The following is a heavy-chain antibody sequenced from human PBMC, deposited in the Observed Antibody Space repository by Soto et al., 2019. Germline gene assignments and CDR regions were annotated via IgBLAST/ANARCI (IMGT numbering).Heavy chain of an antibody. CDR3: TRKGDYYDSIGYYYHFDY. Sequence: SETLSLTCAVSGGSISGSNCLSCVRQPPGKGLEWIGEIYQSGSTNYSPSLKSRVTISVDKSKNQSSLKLSSVTAADTAIYYCTRKGDYYDSIGYYYHFDYWGQGTLVTVSS. V-gene: IGHV4-4*02. CDR2: IYQSGST. CDR1: GGSISGSNC. D-gene: IGHD3-22*01. J-gene: IGHJ4*02.